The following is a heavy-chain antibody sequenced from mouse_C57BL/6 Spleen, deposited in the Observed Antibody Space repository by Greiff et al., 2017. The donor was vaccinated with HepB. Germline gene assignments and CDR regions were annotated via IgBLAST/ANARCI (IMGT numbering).Heavy chain of an antibody. CDR3: AGWEGLLAGFDY. Sequence: VQLQQSGAELVKPGASVKLSCTASGFNFKDYYMHWVKQRTEQGLEWIGRIDPEDGETKYAPKFQGKATITEDKSSNTAYLQLSSLTSEDTAVYYCAGWEGLLAGFDYWGQGTSVTVSS. CDR2: IDPEDGET. J-gene: IGHJ4*01. CDR1: GFNFKDYY. V-gene: IGHV14-2*01. D-gene: IGHD1-1*01.